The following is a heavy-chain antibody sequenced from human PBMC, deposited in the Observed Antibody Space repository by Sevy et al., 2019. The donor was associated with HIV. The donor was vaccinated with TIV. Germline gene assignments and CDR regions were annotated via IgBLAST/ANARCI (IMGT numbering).Heavy chain of an antibody. CDR3: ANSPQRSTTVVIRKLNYFDY. V-gene: IGHV3-23*01. Sequence: GGSLRLSCAASGFTFSSYAMSWVRQAPGKGLEWVSAISGSGGSTYYADSVKGRFTISRDNAKNTLYLQMNSLRAEATALYYWANSPQRSTTVVIRKLNYFDYWVQGTLVTVSP. D-gene: IGHD2-15*01. CDR1: GFTFSSYA. J-gene: IGHJ4*02. CDR2: ISGSGGST.